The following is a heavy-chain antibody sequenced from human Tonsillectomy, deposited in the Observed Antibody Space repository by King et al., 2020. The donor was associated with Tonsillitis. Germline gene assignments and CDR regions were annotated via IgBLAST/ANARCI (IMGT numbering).Heavy chain of an antibody. V-gene: IGHV4-59*01. CDR2: IYYSGST. CDR3: ARGEVVGTFDY. CDR1: GGSISSYY. Sequence: PLQESGPGLVKPSETLSLTCTVSGGSISSYYWSWIRQPPGKGLEWIGYIYYSGSTNYNPSLKSRVTISVDTSKNQFSLKLSSVTAADTAVYYCARGEVVGTFDYWGQGTLVTVSS. J-gene: IGHJ4*02. D-gene: IGHD2-15*01.